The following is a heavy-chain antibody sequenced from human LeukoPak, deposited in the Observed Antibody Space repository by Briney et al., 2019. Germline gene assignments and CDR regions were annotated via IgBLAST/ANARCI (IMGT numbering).Heavy chain of an antibody. CDR1: GGTFSSYA. CDR3: ARHSYYYDSSGYYLVD. D-gene: IGHD3-22*01. CDR2: IIPIFGIA. V-gene: IGHV1-69*04. Sequence: SVKVSCKASGGTFSSYAISWVRQAPGQGLEWMGRIIPIFGIANYAQKFQGRDTITADKSTSTAYMELSSLRSEDTAVYYCARHSYYYDSSGYYLVDWGQGTLVTVSS. J-gene: IGHJ4*02.